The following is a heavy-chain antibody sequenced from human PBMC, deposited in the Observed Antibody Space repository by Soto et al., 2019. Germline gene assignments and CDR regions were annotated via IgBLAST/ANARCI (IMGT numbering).Heavy chain of an antibody. D-gene: IGHD2-2*01. CDR2: IKSKTDGGTT. CDR3: TTARDCSSTNCYDY. V-gene: IGHV3-15*01. CDR1: GFTFSNAW. Sequence: GGSLRLSCAASGFTFSNAWMSWVRQAPGKVLEWVGRIKSKTDGGTTDYAAPVKGRFTISRDESKNTLYLQMNSLKTEDTAVYYCTTARDCSSTNCYDYWGQGTLVTVSS. J-gene: IGHJ4*02.